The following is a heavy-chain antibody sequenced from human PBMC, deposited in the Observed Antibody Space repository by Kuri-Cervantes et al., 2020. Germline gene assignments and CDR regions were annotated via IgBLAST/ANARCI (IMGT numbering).Heavy chain of an antibody. J-gene: IGHJ6*02. V-gene: IGHV1-8*01. CDR3: ARVGSSSWYYYYGMDV. D-gene: IGHD6-13*01. CDR1: GYTFTSYD. Sequence: ASVKVSCKASGYTFTSYDINWVRQATGQGLEWMGWMNPNSGNTGYAQKFQGRVTMTRDTPISTAYMELSRLRSDDTAVYYCARVGSSSWYYYYGMDVWGQGTTVTVSS. CDR2: MNPNSGNT.